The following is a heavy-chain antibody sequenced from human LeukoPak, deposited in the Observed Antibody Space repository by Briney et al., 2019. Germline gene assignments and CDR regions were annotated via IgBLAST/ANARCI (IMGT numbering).Heavy chain of an antibody. V-gene: IGHV1-69*05. Sequence: GSSVKVSCKASGGTFSSYAISWVRQAPGQGLEWMGRIIPIFGTANYAQKFQGRVTITTDESTSTAYMELSSLKTEDTAVYYCTTAWPGYSYGFSLLTTPDYWGQGTLVTVSS. J-gene: IGHJ4*02. D-gene: IGHD5-18*01. CDR2: IIPIFGTA. CDR1: GGTFSSYA. CDR3: TTAWPGYSYGFSLLTTPDY.